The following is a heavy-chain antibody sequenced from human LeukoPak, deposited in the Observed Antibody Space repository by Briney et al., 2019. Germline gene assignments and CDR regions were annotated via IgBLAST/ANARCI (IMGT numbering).Heavy chain of an antibody. Sequence: ASVKVSCKASGYTFTGYYMHWVRQAPGQGLEWMGWINPNSGGTNYAQKFQGRVTMTRDTSISTAYMELRSLRSDDTAVYYCARALNGIQLWSTYYYYYMDVWGKGTTVTVSS. D-gene: IGHD5-18*01. J-gene: IGHJ6*03. V-gene: IGHV1-2*02. CDR2: INPNSGGT. CDR3: ARALNGIQLWSTYYYYYMDV. CDR1: GYTFTGYY.